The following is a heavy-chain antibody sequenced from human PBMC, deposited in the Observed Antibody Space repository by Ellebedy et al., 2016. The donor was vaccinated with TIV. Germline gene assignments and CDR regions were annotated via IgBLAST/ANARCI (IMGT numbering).Heavy chain of an antibody. CDR2: ISAYNGNT. CDR1: GYTFTSYD. CDR3: ARVGDYGDPNLAFDI. D-gene: IGHD4-17*01. Sequence: ASVKVSCKASGYTFTSYDINWVRQATGQGLEWMGWISAYNGNTNYAQKLQGRVTMTTDTSTSTAYMELRSLRSDDTAVYYCARVGDYGDPNLAFDIWGQGTMVTVSS. J-gene: IGHJ3*02. V-gene: IGHV1-18*01.